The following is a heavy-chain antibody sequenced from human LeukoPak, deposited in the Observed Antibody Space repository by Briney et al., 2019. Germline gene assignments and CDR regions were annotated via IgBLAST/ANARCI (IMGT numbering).Heavy chain of an antibody. CDR2: ISYDGSNK. CDR1: EFTFSTYA. Sequence: PGGSLRLSCAASEFTFSTYAMHWVRQAPGKGLEWVAVISYDGSNKYYADSVKGRFTISRDNSKNTLYLQMNSLRAEDTAVYYCAKFGLSDSWTKWGQGTLVTVSS. J-gene: IGHJ4*02. V-gene: IGHV3-30*18. CDR3: AKFGLSDSWTK. D-gene: IGHD3-16*02.